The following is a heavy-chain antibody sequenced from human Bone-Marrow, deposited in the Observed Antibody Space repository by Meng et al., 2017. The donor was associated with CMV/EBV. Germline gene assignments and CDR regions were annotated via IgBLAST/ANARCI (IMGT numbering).Heavy chain of an antibody. Sequence: SETLSLTCTVSGGSISSGYYWSWIRQPPGKGLEWIGEINHSGSTNYNPSLKSRVTISVDTSKNQFSLKLSSVTAADTAVYYCARAAVVIIRRADYWGQGTLVTVSS. J-gene: IGHJ4*02. CDR1: GGSISSGYY. CDR2: INHSGST. V-gene: IGHV4-34*01. CDR3: ARAAVVIIRRADY. D-gene: IGHD3-3*01.